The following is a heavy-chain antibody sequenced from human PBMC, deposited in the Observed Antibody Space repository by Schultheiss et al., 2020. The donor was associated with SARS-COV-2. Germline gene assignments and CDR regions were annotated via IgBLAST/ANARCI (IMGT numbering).Heavy chain of an antibody. Sequence: GGSLRLSCAASGFTFSSYSMNWVRQAPGKGLEWVSSISSSSSYIYYADSVKGRFTISRENGKNSLYLQMNSLRAVDTAVYYCARDLNRYSSSWRAFDIWGQGTMVTVAS. CDR1: GFTFSSYS. J-gene: IGHJ3*02. CDR3: ARDLNRYSSSWRAFDI. CDR2: ISSSSSYI. D-gene: IGHD6-13*01. V-gene: IGHV3-21*01.